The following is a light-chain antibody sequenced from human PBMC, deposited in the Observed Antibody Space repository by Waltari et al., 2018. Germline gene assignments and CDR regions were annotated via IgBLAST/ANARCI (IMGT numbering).Light chain of an antibody. CDR3: QQYYGSPFT. CDR2: WAS. V-gene: IGKV4-1*01. J-gene: IGKJ4*01. Sequence: DIVLTQPPDSLAVPLGERATINCKSSQSVFYSPNNKNYLSWYQQKPGQPPKLLIYWASTRESGVPDRFSGSGSGTDFTLTISSLQAEDVALYFCQQYYGSPFTFGGGTKVEIK. CDR1: QSVFYSPNNKNY.